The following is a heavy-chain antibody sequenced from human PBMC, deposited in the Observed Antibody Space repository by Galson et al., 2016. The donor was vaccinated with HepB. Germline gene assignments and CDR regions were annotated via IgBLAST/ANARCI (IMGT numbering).Heavy chain of an antibody. Sequence: SVKVSCKASGYTFTTSGISWVRQAPGQGLEWMGWISTYSGNTKYAQKFQGGLTLTTASSTTTAYMELRSLRFDDTALSYCARDVQYRFDSWGQGTLVTVSS. CDR3: ARDVQYRFDS. CDR1: GYTFTTSG. J-gene: IGHJ4*02. V-gene: IGHV1-18*01. CDR2: ISTYSGNT. D-gene: IGHD2/OR15-2a*01.